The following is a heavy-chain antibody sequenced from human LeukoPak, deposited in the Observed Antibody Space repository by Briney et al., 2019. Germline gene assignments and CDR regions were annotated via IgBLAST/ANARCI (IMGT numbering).Heavy chain of an antibody. CDR1: GFTFSSHV. D-gene: IGHD3-10*01. Sequence: GGSLRLSCAASGFTFSSHVMHWVRQAPGKGLEWVAVIGYDGSNKYYADSVKGRFTISRDNPKKSLYLEMNNLRAADTAVYYCAKDHYYYGSGNQLDFWGQGTLVTVSS. V-gene: IGHV3-33*06. J-gene: IGHJ4*02. CDR2: IGYDGSNK. CDR3: AKDHYYYGSGNQLDF.